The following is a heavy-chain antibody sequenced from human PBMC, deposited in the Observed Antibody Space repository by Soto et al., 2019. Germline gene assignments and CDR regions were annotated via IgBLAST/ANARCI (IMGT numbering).Heavy chain of an antibody. CDR3: ARSCSGGSCHSAY. Sequence: ASVKVSCKASGYTSTDYGISWVRQAPGQGLEWMGWISPFTGNTHYTQSLQGRVTMTTDTSTSTAYMELRSLRSADTAVYYCARSCSGGSCHSAYWGQGTLVTVSS. CDR1: GYTSTDYG. D-gene: IGHD2-15*01. J-gene: IGHJ4*02. CDR2: ISPFTGNT. V-gene: IGHV1-18*04.